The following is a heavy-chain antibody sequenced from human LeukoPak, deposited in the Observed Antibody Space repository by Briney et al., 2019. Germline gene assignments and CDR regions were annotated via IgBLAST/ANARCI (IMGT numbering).Heavy chain of an antibody. Sequence: ASVKVSCKASGYTFTSYDINWVRQATGQGLEWKGWMNPNSGNTGYAQKFQGRVTMTRNTSISTAYMELSSLRSEDTAVYYCARGKRLLWFGELLSWDYWGQGTLVTVSS. CDR2: MNPNSGNT. CDR3: ARGKRLLWFGELLSWDY. V-gene: IGHV1-8*01. J-gene: IGHJ4*02. D-gene: IGHD3-10*01. CDR1: GYTFTSYD.